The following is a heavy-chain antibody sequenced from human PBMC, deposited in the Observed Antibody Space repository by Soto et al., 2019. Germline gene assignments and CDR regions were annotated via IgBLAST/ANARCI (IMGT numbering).Heavy chain of an antibody. V-gene: IGHV3-23*01. J-gene: IGHJ4*01. CDR1: GFSFSSYD. CDR3: AKGSTYSFYFDH. Sequence: GGSLRLSCVASGFSFSSYDMSWVRQAPGKGLEWVSFIIGNSGTTYYADSVKGRFTISRDNSKNTLYLQMSRLGAEDTAAYYCAKGSTYSFYFDHWGQGTLVTV. CDR2: IIGNSGTT. D-gene: IGHD5-18*01.